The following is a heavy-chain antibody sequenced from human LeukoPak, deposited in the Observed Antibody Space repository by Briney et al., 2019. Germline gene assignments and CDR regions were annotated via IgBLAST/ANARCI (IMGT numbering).Heavy chain of an antibody. CDR1: GGSISSYY. D-gene: IGHD3-9*01. J-gene: IGHJ3*02. V-gene: IGHV4-59*01. Sequence: PSETLSLTCTVSGGSISSYYRSWIRQPPGKGLEWIGYIYYSGSTNYNPSLKSRVTISVDTSKNQFSLKLSSVTAADTAVYYCARDSNDILTGPKDAFDIWGQGTMVTVSS. CDR2: IYYSGST. CDR3: ARDSNDILTGPKDAFDI.